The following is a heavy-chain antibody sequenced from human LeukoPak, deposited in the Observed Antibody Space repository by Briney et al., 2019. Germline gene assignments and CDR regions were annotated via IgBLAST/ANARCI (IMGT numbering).Heavy chain of an antibody. V-gene: IGHV3-11*01. CDR1: GFTFSDYY. CDR3: ARDGYNPVGFDI. D-gene: IGHD5-24*01. Sequence: GGSLRLSCAASGFTFSDYYMTWIRQAPGKGLEWVSYISTGGSPIYYADSVKGRFTISRDNAKNSLYLQMNSLRAEDTAVYYCARDGYNPVGFDIWGQGTVVTVSS. CDR2: ISTGGSPI. J-gene: IGHJ3*02.